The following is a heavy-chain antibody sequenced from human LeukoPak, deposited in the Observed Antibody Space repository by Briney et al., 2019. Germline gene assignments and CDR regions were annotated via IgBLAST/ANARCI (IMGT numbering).Heavy chain of an antibody. V-gene: IGHV3-30*02. Sequence: GGSLRLSCAASEFTFSNYGMHWVRQAPGKGLEWVAFIRYDGTNKYYADSVKDRFTISRDNSKDTLFLQMNSLRAEDTAIYYCAKGSYYDASGYYFTSWYFDLWGRGAVVTVSS. CDR1: EFTFSNYG. CDR2: IRYDGTNK. J-gene: IGHJ2*01. CDR3: AKGSYYDASGYYFTSWYFDL. D-gene: IGHD3-22*01.